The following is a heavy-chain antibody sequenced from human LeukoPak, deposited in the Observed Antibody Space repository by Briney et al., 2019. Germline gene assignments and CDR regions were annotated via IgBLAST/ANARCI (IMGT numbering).Heavy chain of an antibody. J-gene: IGHJ4*02. CDR1: GFTFSSYW. CDR3: ARVPRVVVVAATCFDY. CDR2: IKQDGSEK. V-gene: IGHV3-7*01. D-gene: IGHD2-15*01. Sequence: GGSLRLSCAASGFTFSSYWMTWVRQAPGKGLEWVANIKQDGSEKYYVDSVKGRFTISRDNAMNSLSLQMNSLRADDTAVYYCARVPRVVVVAATCFDYWGQGTLVTVSS.